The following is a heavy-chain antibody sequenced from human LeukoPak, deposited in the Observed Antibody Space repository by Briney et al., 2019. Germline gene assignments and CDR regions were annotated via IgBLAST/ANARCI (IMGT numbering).Heavy chain of an antibody. V-gene: IGHV4-59*08. CDR2: ISDIGSI. D-gene: IGHD2/OR15-2a*01. J-gene: IGHJ4*02. Sequence: TTSETLSLTCTVSVGSISSYYWSWIRQPPGKGLEWIAYISDIGSINYNPSLKSRVTISLDTSKNQFSLKLSSVTAADTAVYYCAGHHPRNTVDFWGQGTLVTVSS. CDR1: VGSISSYY. CDR3: AGHHPRNTVDF.